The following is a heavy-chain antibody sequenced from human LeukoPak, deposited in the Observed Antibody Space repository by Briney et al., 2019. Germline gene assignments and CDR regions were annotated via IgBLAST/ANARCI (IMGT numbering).Heavy chain of an antibody. CDR1: GGSLSGYY. CDR3: AREGGSYAFYYYMDV. J-gene: IGHJ6*03. Sequence: SETLSLTCAVYGGSLSGYYWSWIRQPPGKGLEWIGEINHSGSTNYNPSLKSRVTISVDTSKNQFSLKLSSVTAADTAVYYCAREGGSYAFYYYMDVWGRGTTVTVSS. CDR2: INHSGST. D-gene: IGHD1-26*01. V-gene: IGHV4-34*01.